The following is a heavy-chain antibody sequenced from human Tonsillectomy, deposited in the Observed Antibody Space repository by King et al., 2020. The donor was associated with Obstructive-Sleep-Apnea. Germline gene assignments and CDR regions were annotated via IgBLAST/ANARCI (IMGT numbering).Heavy chain of an antibody. CDR2: VWYDGSNQ. CDR1: GFTFRNHG. D-gene: IGHD6-13*01. V-gene: IGHV3-33*01. CDR3: ARDISSRRLDY. J-gene: IGHJ4*02. Sequence: VQLVESGGGVVQPGRSLRLSCAASGFTFRNHGMHWVRQAPGKGLEWVAVVWYDGSNQYLADSVKGRFTISKDNSKDTLYLQMNSLRAEDTAVYYCARDISSRRLDYWGEGTLVTVSS.